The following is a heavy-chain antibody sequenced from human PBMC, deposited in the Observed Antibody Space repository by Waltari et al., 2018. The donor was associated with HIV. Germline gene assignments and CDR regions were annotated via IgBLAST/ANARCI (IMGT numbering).Heavy chain of an antibody. J-gene: IGHJ4*02. D-gene: IGHD3-22*01. CDR1: GFTFSSYA. CDR2: ISYDGSNK. CDR3: ARDPHPYDSSGYYLAY. V-gene: IGHV3-30*01. Sequence: QVQLVESGGGVVQPGRSLRPSCAASGFTFSSYAMLWVRQAPGKGLEWVAVISYDGSNKYYADSVKGRLTISRDNSKNTLYLQMDSLRAEDTAVFYCARDPHPYDSSGYYLAYWGQGTLVTVSS.